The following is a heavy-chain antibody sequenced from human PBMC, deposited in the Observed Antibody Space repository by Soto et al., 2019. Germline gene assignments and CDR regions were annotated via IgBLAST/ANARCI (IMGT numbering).Heavy chain of an antibody. D-gene: IGHD1-1*01. CDR1: GFTFSGYY. Sequence: PGGSLRLSCAASGFTFSGYYMSWIRQAPGKGLEWVSYISSSGSTIYYADSVKGRFTISRDNAKNSLYLQMNSLRAEDTAVYYCARQILLVNDRDYWGQGTLVTVSS. V-gene: IGHV3-11*01. CDR3: ARQILLVNDRDY. J-gene: IGHJ4*02. CDR2: ISSSGSTI.